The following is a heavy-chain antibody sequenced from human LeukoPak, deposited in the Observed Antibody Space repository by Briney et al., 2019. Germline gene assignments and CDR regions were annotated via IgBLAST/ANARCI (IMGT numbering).Heavy chain of an antibody. CDR3: ARHETPYYYDSSGYLGGFAPSDY. CDR2: IYPGDSDT. D-gene: IGHD3-22*01. V-gene: IGHV5-51*01. J-gene: IGHJ4*02. CDR1: GYSFTSYW. Sequence: GESLKISCKGSGYSFTSYWIGWVRQMPGKGLEWMGIIYPGDSDTRYSPSFQGQVTISADKSISTAYLQWSSLKASDTAMCYCARHETPYYYDSSGYLGGFAPSDYWGQGTLVTVSS.